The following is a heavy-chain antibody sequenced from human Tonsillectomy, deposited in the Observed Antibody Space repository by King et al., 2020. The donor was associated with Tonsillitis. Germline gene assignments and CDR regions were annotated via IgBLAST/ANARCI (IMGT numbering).Heavy chain of an antibody. CDR1: GHTFTGHY. J-gene: IGHJ1*01. CDR2: LNPISGDT. CDR3: ATVALPGDALETDSSGYRYFRH. Sequence: VQLVESGAEVRKPGASVTVSCKASGHTFTGHYLFWVRQAPGQGLEWMGWLNPISGDTHYAPNFQGRVTMSRDMSLITAYMGLNSLRPDDTAVYFCATVALPGDALETDSSGYRYFRHWGQGTLVTVSS. D-gene: IGHD3-22*01. V-gene: IGHV1-2*02.